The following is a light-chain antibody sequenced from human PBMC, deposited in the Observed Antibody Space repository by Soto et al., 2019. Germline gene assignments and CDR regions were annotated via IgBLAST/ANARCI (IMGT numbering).Light chain of an antibody. CDR2: EVT. J-gene: IGLJ2*01. CDR3: SSYAGSNNFVL. CDR1: ISDVGGSKF. Sequence: QSALTQPPSASGSPGQSVTISCTGTISDVGGSKFVSWYQQHPGKAPKLTIYEVTKRPSGVPDRFSGSKSGNTASLTVSGLQVEDEADYYCSSYAGSNNFVLFGGGTKVTVL. V-gene: IGLV2-8*01.